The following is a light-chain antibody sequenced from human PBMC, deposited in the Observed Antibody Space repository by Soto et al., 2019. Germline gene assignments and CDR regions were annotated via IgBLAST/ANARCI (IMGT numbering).Light chain of an antibody. CDR1: CGSIASNY. CDR3: QSYDATNQV. Sequence: NFMLTQPHSVSESPGKTVIISCTRRCGSIASNYVQWYQQRPGSSPTTVIYEDNQRPSGVPDRFSGSIDSSSNSASLTISGLETEDEADYFCQSYDATNQVFGGGTKHTVL. CDR2: EDN. J-gene: IGLJ3*02. V-gene: IGLV6-57*01.